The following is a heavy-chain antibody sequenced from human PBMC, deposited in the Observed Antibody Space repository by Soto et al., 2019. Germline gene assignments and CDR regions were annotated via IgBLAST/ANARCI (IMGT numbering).Heavy chain of an antibody. CDR1: GFTFSSYA. Sequence: RLSCAASGFTFSSYAMSWVRQAPGKGLEWVSYISSTSSTKSYADSVKGRFTISRDNAKNSLYLQMNSLRDEDTAVYYCARRITMVRGPYYYYGMDVWGQGTTVTVSS. D-gene: IGHD3-10*01. J-gene: IGHJ6*02. V-gene: IGHV3-48*02. CDR3: ARRITMVRGPYYYYGMDV. CDR2: ISSTSSTK.